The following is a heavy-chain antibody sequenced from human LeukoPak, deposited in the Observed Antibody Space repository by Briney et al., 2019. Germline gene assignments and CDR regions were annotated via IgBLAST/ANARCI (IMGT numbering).Heavy chain of an antibody. D-gene: IGHD2-15*01. V-gene: IGHV1-46*01. CDR3: ARGYYSGGGCSVLDAFDG. CDR2: INPSGGST. CDR1: GYTFTNYY. Sequence: ASVKVSCKTSGYTFTNYYIHWVRRAPGQGLEWMGKINPSGGSTSYPQKFQGRVTMTRDASTTTVYMELSTLRSEDTAIYYCARGYYSGGGCSVLDAFDGWGQGTMVTVSS. J-gene: IGHJ3*01.